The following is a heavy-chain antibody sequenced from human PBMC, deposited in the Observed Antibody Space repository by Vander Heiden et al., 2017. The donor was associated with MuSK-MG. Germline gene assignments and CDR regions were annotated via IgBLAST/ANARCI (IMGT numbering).Heavy chain of an antibody. CDR3: ARQAARITIFGVVIRPAPFDY. CDR2: INHSGST. D-gene: IGHD3-3*01. Sequence: QVQLQQWGAGLLKPSETLSLTCAVYGGSFSGYYWSWIRRPQGKGLDWIGEINHSGSTNYTPSLKSRVTISVDTSKNQFSLKLSSVTAADTAVYYCARQAARITIFGVVIRPAPFDYWGQGTLVTVSS. CDR1: GGSFSGYY. J-gene: IGHJ4*02. V-gene: IGHV4-34*01.